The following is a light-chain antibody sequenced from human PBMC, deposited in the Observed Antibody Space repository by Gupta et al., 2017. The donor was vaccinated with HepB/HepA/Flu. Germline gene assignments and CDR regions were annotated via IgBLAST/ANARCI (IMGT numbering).Light chain of an antibody. J-gene: IGKJ4*01. V-gene: IGKV2-28*01. Sequence: DIVMTQSPLSLPVTPGEPASISCRSSQSLLHSNGYNYLDWYLQKPGQSPQLLNYLGSNRASGVPDRFSGSGSGTDFTLKISRVEAEYVGVYYCMQALQTPLTFGGGTKVEIK. CDR3: MQALQTPLT. CDR2: LGS. CDR1: QSLLHSNGYNY.